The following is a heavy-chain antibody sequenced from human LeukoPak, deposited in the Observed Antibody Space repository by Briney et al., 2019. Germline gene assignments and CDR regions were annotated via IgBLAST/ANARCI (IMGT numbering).Heavy chain of an antibody. CDR2: INDNGDGT. CDR3: ARGTVVSWSAFDI. Sequence: PGGSLRLSCAASGFTFSSYAMSWVRQAPGKGLKWVSTINDNGDGTYYADSVKGRFTISRDNSYNTVSLQMNSLRAEDTAAYYCARGTVVSWSAFDIWGQGTMVTVSS. V-gene: IGHV3-23*01. CDR1: GFTFSSYA. D-gene: IGHD3-16*01. J-gene: IGHJ3*02.